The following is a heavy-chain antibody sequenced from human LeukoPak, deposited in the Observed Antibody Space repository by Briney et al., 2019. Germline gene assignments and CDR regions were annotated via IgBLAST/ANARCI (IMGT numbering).Heavy chain of an antibody. CDR3: ARQGAKRPYYDILTSDY. J-gene: IGHJ4*02. CDR2: VNSDGSST. V-gene: IGHV3-74*01. D-gene: IGHD3-9*01. CDR1: GFTFSSYW. Sequence: GGSLRLSCAASGFTFSSYWIHWVRQAPGKGLVWVSRVNSDGSSTSYADSVKGRFTISRDNAKNTLYLQMNSLRAEDRAVYYCARQGAKRPYYDILTSDYWGRGTLVTVSS.